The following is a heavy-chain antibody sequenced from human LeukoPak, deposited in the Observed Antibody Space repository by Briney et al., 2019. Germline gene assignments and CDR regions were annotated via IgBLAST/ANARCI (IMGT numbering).Heavy chain of an antibody. CDR2: IYPGDSDT. V-gene: IGHV5-51*01. D-gene: IGHD2-15*01. Sequence: GESLKISCKGSGYSFTNYWIGWVRQMPGKGLEWMGIIYPGDSDTRYSPSFQGQVTISADKSISTAYLQWSSLKASDTAMYYCATHRSYCSGGSCYYYYYYGMDVWGQGTTVTVSS. CDR1: GYSFTNYW. J-gene: IGHJ6*02. CDR3: ATHRSYCSGGSCYYYYYYGMDV.